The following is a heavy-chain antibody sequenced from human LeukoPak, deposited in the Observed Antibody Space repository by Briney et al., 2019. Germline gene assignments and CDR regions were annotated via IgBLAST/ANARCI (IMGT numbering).Heavy chain of an antibody. J-gene: IGHJ4*02. CDR2: FDPEDGET. CDR3: ATGLLSSMVRGVTFFGY. Sequence: GASVKVSCKVSGYTLTELSMHWVRQAPGKGLEWMGGFDPEDGETIYAQKFQGRVTMTEDTSTDTAYMELSSLRSEDTAVYYCATGLLSSMVRGVTFFGYWGQGTLVTVSS. D-gene: IGHD3-10*01. V-gene: IGHV1-24*01. CDR1: GYTLTELS.